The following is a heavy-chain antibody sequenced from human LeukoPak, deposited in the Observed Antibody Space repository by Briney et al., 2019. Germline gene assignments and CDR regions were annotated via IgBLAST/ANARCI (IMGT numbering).Heavy chain of an antibody. CDR3: ARYCSGGDCYSKALDY. V-gene: IGHV4-34*01. CDR2: INHSGST. D-gene: IGHD2-15*01. Sequence: SETLSLTCAVYGGSFSGYYWSWIRQPPGKGLEWIGEINHSGSTNYNPSLKSRVTISVDTSKNQFSLKLSSVTAADTAVYYCARYCSGGDCYSKALDYWGQGILVTASS. J-gene: IGHJ4*02. CDR1: GGSFSGYY.